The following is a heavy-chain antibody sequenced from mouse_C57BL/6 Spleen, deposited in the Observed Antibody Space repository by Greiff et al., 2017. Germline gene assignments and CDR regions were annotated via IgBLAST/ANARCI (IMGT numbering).Heavy chain of an antibody. D-gene: IGHD2-1*01. Sequence: EVMLVESGEGLVKPGGSLKLSCAASGFTFSSYAMSWVRQTPEQRLEWVAYISSGGDYIYYADTVKGRFTISRDNARNTLYLQMSSLKSEDTAMYYCTRDGNYYFDYWGQGTTLTVSS. CDR1: GFTFSSYA. CDR2: ISSGGDYI. CDR3: TRDGNYYFDY. V-gene: IGHV5-9-1*02. J-gene: IGHJ2*01.